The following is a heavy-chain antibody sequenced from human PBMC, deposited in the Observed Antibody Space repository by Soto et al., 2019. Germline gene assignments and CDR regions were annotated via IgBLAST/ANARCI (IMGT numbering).Heavy chain of an antibody. Sequence: QVQLVQSGAEVKKPGSSVKVSCKASGGTFSSYAISWVRQAPGQGFAWRGGIIPIFGTANYAQKFQGRVTITADESTSTAYMELSSLSSEDTAVYYCARMRYCSGGSCGGWFDPWGQGTLVTLSS. CDR3: ARMRYCSGGSCGGWFDP. CDR2: IIPIFGTA. J-gene: IGHJ5*02. CDR1: GGTFSSYA. D-gene: IGHD2-15*01. V-gene: IGHV1-69*01.